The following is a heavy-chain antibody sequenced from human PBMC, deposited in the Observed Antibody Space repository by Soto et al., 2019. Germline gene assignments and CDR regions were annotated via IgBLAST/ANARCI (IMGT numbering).Heavy chain of an antibody. CDR1: GYSFSSFL. Sequence: PGESQKISCKASGYSFSSFLIGWVRQTPGKGLEWRGFISPGDSDTTYSPSFRGQVTISADKSITTASLHWSHLKASDTALYYCAGQWEPGGDYYYGMDAWGQGTPVTVSS. J-gene: IGHJ6*02. V-gene: IGHV5-51*01. CDR2: ISPGDSDT. CDR3: AGQWEPGGDYYYGMDA. D-gene: IGHD1-26*01.